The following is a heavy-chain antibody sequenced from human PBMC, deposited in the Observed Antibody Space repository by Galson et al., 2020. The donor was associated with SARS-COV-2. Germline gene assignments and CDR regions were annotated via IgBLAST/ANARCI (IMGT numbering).Heavy chain of an antibody. CDR2: IYSEGSST. CDR3: ARDLGFMITFEAFDY. D-gene: IGHD3-16*01. CDR1: GLTFSSSW. Sequence: LHGESLKISCAASGLTFSSSWMHWVRQAPGKGLVWVSRIYSEGSSTSYADSVKGRFTISGDNAKNTLYLQMNSLRAEDTAVYYCARDLGFMITFEAFDYWGQGTLVTVSS. J-gene: IGHJ4*02. V-gene: IGHV3-74*01.